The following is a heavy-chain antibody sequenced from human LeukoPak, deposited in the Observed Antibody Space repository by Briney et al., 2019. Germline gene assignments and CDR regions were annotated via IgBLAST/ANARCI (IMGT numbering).Heavy chain of an antibody. CDR2: ISGSGGST. CDR3: AKDRDPYYYGSGSYWRWFDP. CDR1: GFTFSSYA. D-gene: IGHD3-10*01. Sequence: PGGSLRLSCAASGFTFSSYAMSWVRQAPGKGLEWVSAISGSGGSTYYADSVKGRFTISRDNSKNTLYLQMNSLRAEDTAVYYCAKDRDPYYYGSGSYWRWFDPRGQGTLVTVSS. V-gene: IGHV3-23*01. J-gene: IGHJ5*02.